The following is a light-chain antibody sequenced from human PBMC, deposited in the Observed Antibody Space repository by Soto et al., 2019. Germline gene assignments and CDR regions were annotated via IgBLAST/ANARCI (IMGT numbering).Light chain of an antibody. Sequence: SYELTQPPSVSVAPEKTTTITCGGNNIGDKRVHWYRQKSGQAPVLLISYDSDRPSGIPERFSGSNSGNTATLTISRVEAGDEADYYCQVWDIMTDNYVFGVGTTVTVL. CDR2: YDS. V-gene: IGLV3-21*04. J-gene: IGLJ1*01. CDR3: QVWDIMTDNYV. CDR1: NIGDKR.